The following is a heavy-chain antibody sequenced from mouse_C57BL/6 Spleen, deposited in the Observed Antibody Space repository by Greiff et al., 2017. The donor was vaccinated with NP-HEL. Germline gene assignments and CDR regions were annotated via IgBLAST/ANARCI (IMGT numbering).Heavy chain of an antibody. D-gene: IGHD1-1*01. Sequence: EVKVVESGAELVRPGASVKLSCTASGFNIKDYYMHWVKQRPEQGLEWIGRIDPEDGDTEYAPKFQGKATMTADTSSNTAYLQLSSLTSEDTAVYYCTTPGSSYDYAMDYWGQGTSVTVSS. CDR1: GFNIKDYY. V-gene: IGHV14-1*01. CDR2: IDPEDGDT. CDR3: TTPGSSYDYAMDY. J-gene: IGHJ4*01.